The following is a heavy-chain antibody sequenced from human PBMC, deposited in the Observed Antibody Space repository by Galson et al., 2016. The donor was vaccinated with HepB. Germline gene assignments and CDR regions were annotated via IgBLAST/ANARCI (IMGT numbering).Heavy chain of an antibody. J-gene: IGHJ4*02. CDR3: ARGGIGEDGLDY. Sequence: SLRLSCAASGFALRSYAMTWVRQAPGKGLEWVSSIGVGGDKYHAASVRGRFTISRDNSKNTLSLQTNSLTAEDTAVYFCARGGIGEDGLDYWGQGTLVTVSS. V-gene: IGHV3-23*01. CDR2: IGVGGDK. CDR1: GFALRSYA. D-gene: IGHD6-13*01.